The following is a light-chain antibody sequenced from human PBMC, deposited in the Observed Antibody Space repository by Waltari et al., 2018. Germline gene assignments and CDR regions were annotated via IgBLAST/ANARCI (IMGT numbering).Light chain of an antibody. CDR2: DAS. Sequence: EIILTQSPGTLSLSPGERATLSCRASQSISRPLAWYQQEPGQAPRLLIYDASTGATGIPDRFSGSGSGTDFSLTISRLEPEDSAVYYCQHYVRLPATFGQGTKVEIK. J-gene: IGKJ1*01. CDR3: QHYVRLPAT. V-gene: IGKV3-20*01. CDR1: QSISRP.